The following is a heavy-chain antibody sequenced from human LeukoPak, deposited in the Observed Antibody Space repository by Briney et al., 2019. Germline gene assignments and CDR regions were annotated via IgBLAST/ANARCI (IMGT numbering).Heavy chain of an antibody. D-gene: IGHD1-26*01. CDR1: GYTFTGYY. CDR2: INPNSGGT. Sequence: ASVKVSCKASGYTFTGYYMHWVRQAPGQGLEWMGWINPNSGGTNYAQKFQGRVTMTRDTSINTAYMELSSLRSDDTAVYYCARDRGDGSYGYYYYYMDVWGKGTTVTVSS. CDR3: ARDRGDGSYGYYYYYMDV. V-gene: IGHV1-2*02. J-gene: IGHJ6*03.